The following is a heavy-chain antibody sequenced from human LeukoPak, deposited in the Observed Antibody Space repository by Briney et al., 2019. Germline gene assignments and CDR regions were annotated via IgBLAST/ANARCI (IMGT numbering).Heavy chain of an antibody. CDR2: ISSTSRYI. CDR3: TRAVAADDFSPGY. CDR1: GFTFISYS. Sequence: GGSLRLSCVASGFTFISYSMNWVRQAPGKGLEWVSCISSTSRYIYYADSVKGRFTISRDNAKNSVYLQINSLRAEHTAVYYCTRAVAADDFSPGYWGQGTLVTVSS. D-gene: IGHD3/OR15-3a*01. J-gene: IGHJ4*02. V-gene: IGHV3-21*01.